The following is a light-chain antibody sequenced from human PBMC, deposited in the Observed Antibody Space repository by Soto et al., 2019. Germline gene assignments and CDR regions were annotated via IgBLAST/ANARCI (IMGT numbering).Light chain of an antibody. J-gene: IGKJ1*01. CDR3: QQSYSTPRT. CDR1: QSISNY. Sequence: DIQMTQSPSSLSASVGHRVTITCRASQSISNYLNWYQQKPGKAPKLLMFAASSLQSGVPSRFSGGGSGTDFTLTISSLQPEDFATYYCQQSYSTPRTFGQGTKVEIK. V-gene: IGKV1-39*01. CDR2: AAS.